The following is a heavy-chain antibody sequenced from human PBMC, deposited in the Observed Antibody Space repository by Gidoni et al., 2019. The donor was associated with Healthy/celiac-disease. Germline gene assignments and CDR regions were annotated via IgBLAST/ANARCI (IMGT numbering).Heavy chain of an antibody. CDR3: ARNRSTTVYRLYDY. J-gene: IGHJ4*02. Sequence: QVQLQESGPGLVKPSGALSLTCAFSGCSISSSNWWSWVRQPPGKGLEWIGEIYHSGSTNYNPSLKKRVTISVDKSKNQFSLKLSSVTAADTAVYYCARNRSTTVYRLYDYWGQGTLVTVSS. V-gene: IGHV4-4*02. CDR1: GCSISSSNW. CDR2: IYHSGST. D-gene: IGHD4-17*01.